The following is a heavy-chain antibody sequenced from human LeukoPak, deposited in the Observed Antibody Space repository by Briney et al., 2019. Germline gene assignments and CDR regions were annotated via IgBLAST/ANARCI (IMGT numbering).Heavy chain of an antibody. V-gene: IGHV3-48*03. D-gene: IGHD2-15*01. CDR2: VSSSGSTI. Sequence: GGSLRLSCAASGFTFSSYEMNWVRQAPGKGLEWVSYVSSSGSTIYYADSVKGRFTISRDNAKNSLYLQMSSLRAEDTAVYYCARDKAVVAAHFDYWGQGTLVTVSS. J-gene: IGHJ4*02. CDR3: ARDKAVVAAHFDY. CDR1: GFTFSSYE.